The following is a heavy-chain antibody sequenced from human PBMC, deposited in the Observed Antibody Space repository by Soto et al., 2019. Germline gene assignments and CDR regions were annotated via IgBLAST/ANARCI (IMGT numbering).Heavy chain of an antibody. CDR2: ISGSGGST. J-gene: IGHJ6*02. V-gene: IGHV3-23*01. CDR1: GFPFSSYA. Sequence: GGSLRLSCAASGFPFSSYAMSWVRQAPGKGLEWVSAISGSGGSTYYADSVKGRFTISRDNSKNTLYLQMNSLRAEDTAVYYCAKVSCSSTSCYGHFYHYGMDVWGQGTTVTVSS. D-gene: IGHD2-2*01. CDR3: AKVSCSSTSCYGHFYHYGMDV.